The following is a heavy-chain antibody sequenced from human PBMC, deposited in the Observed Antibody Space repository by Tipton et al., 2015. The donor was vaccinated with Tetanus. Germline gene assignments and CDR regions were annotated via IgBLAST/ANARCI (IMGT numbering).Heavy chain of an antibody. Sequence: TLSLTCTVSGDSVSTGNFYWSWIRQPPGKALEWIGSIYYSGSTFYHPSLQSRVTISVDTSKNQFSLRLSSVTAADTAVYYCARANYEFPKKGPFDSWGQGALVIVSS. D-gene: IGHD3-3*01. J-gene: IGHJ4*02. V-gene: IGHV4-39*07. CDR3: ARANYEFPKKGPFDS. CDR2: IYYSGST. CDR1: GDSVSTGNFY.